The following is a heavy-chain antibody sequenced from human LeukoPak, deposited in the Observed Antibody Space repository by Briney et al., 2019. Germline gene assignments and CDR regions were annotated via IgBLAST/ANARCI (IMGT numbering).Heavy chain of an antibody. V-gene: IGHV3-11*04. CDR1: GFTFSDYY. CDR3: ARVGEIVVVPAAILGALDY. D-gene: IGHD2-2*02. J-gene: IGHJ4*02. Sequence: PGGSLRLSCAASGFTFSDYYMSWIRQAPGKGLEWVTYISSSGSTIYYADSVKGRFTISRDNAKNSLYLQMNSLRAEDTAVYYCARVGEIVVVPAAILGALDYWGQGTLVTVSS. CDR2: ISSSGSTI.